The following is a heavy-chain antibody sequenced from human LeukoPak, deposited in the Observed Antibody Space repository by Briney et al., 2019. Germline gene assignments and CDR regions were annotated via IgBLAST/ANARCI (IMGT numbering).Heavy chain of an antibody. J-gene: IGHJ5*02. CDR1: GGSISSYY. CDR3: ARIAGYYYGSGSYATKNWFDP. CDR2: IYTSGST. V-gene: IGHV4-4*07. Sequence: SETLSLTCTVSGGSISSYYWSWIRQPAGKGLEWIGRIYTSGSTNYNPSLKSRVTMSVDTSKNQCSLKLSSVTAADTAVYYCARIAGYYYGSGSYATKNWFDPWGQGTLVTVSS. D-gene: IGHD3-10*01.